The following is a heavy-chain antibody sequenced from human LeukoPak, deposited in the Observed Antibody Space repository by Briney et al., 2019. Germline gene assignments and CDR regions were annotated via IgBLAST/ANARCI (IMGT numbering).Heavy chain of an antibody. V-gene: IGHV1-2*04. Sequence: ASVKVSCKSSGYTFTGYYMHWERQAPGQGLEWMGGINPNSDGTNYAQKFQGWVTMTRDTSISTGYMELSRLRSDDTAVYYCARRRPITIFGVVGFDYWGQGTLVTVSS. CDR2: INPNSDGT. CDR1: GYTFTGYY. CDR3: ARRRPITIFGVVGFDY. D-gene: IGHD3-3*01. J-gene: IGHJ4*02.